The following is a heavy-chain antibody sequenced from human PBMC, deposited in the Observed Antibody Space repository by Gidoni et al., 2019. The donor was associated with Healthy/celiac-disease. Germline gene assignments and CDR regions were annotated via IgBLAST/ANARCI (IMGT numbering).Heavy chain of an antibody. CDR1: GFTFISYA. CDR3: ATQMGPSYNWNMDG. V-gene: IGHV3-23*01. D-gene: IGHD1-20*01. Sequence: EVQLLESGGGLVQPGGSLRLSCAASGFTFISYAMSWVRQAPGKGLEWVSAISCSGGSTYDADSVKGRFTISRDNSKNTLYLQMNSLRAEDTAVYYCATQMGPSYNWNMDGWGQGTLVTVSS. J-gene: IGHJ4*02. CDR2: ISCSGGST.